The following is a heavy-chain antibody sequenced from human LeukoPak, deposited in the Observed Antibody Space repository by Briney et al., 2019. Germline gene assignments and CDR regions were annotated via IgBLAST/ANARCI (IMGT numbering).Heavy chain of an antibody. CDR3: ARGYDFWSGYPHFDY. Sequence: PSETLSLTCTVSGGSISSYYWSWIRQPPGKGLEWIGYIYYSGSTNYNPSLKSRVTISVDTSKNQFSLKLSSVTAAGTAVYYCARGYDFWSGYPHFDYWGQGTLVTVSS. CDR2: IYYSGST. V-gene: IGHV4-59*01. D-gene: IGHD3-3*01. J-gene: IGHJ4*02. CDR1: GGSISSYY.